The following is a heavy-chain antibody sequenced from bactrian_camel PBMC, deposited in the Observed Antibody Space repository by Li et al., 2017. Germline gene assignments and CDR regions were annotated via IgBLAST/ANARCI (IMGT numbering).Heavy chain of an antibody. CDR3: AAASSGGSCVAATPRFGY. Sequence: QVQLVESGGGLVQPGGSLRLSCAASGFTFSTTSMFWVRQAPGKGLEYVTAIDSGGGSYYPDSVKGRFSISRDNAKRTLYLQMNSLKPEDTAMYFCAAASSGGSCVAATPRFGYWGQGTQVTVS. D-gene: IGHD2*01. J-gene: IGHJ6*01. CDR1: GFTFSTTS. V-gene: IGHV3S1*01. CDR2: IDSGGGS.